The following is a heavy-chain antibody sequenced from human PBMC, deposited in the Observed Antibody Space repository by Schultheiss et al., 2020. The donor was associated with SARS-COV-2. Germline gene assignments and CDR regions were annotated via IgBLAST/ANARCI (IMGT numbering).Heavy chain of an antibody. D-gene: IGHD2/OR15-2a*01. CDR1: GFTFSSYG. J-gene: IGHJ6*02. V-gene: IGHV3-33*01. CDR3: AREGLLGPYYYYGMDV. Sequence: GESPKISCAASGFTFSSYGMHWVRQAPGKGLEWVAVIWYDGSNKYYADSVKGRFTISRDNSKNTLYLQMNSLRAEDTAVYYCAREGLLGPYYYYGMDVWGQGTTVTVSS. CDR2: IWYDGSNK.